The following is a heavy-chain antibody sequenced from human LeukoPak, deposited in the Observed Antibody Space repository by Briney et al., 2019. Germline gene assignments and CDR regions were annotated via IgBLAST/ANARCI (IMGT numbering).Heavy chain of an antibody. CDR2: IYYSGST. CDR3: ARHGPLYDIWSAQFYFDY. CDR1: GGSFSSYY. J-gene: IGHJ4*02. Sequence: PSETLSLACTVSGGSFSSYYWSWIRQPPGKRLEWIGYIYYSGSTTYNPSLKSRVTISVDTSKNQFSLNLSSVTAADTALYYCARHGPLYDIWSAQFYFDYWGQGTLVAVSS. D-gene: IGHD3-3*01. V-gene: IGHV4-59*08.